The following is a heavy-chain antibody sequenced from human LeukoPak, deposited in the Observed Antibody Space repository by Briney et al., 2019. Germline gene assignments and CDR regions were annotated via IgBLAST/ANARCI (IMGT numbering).Heavy chain of an antibody. CDR2: ISYDGSNK. CDR3: ARDFLNVILTDPRYYYYYGMDV. CDR1: GFTFSSYA. J-gene: IGHJ6*02. V-gene: IGHV3-30-3*01. Sequence: PGRSLRLSCAASGFTFSSYAMHWVRQAPGKGLEWVAVISYDGSNKYYADSVKGRFTISRGNSKNTLYLQMNSLRAEDTAVYYCARDFLNVILTDPRYYYYYGMDVWGQGTTVTVSS. D-gene: IGHD3-9*01.